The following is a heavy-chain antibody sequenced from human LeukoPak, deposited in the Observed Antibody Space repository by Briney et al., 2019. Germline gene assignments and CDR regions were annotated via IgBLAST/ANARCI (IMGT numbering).Heavy chain of an antibody. V-gene: IGHV4-59*08. Sequence: PSETLSLTCTVSGGSISSYYWNWIRQPPGKGLEWIGYIYYSGNTNYNPSLESRVTISIDTSKSQISLRLSSVTAADTAVYYCARTPVTTGYFDYWGQGTLVTVSS. CDR1: GGSISSYY. CDR3: ARTPVTTGYFDY. D-gene: IGHD4-17*01. J-gene: IGHJ4*02. CDR2: IYYSGNT.